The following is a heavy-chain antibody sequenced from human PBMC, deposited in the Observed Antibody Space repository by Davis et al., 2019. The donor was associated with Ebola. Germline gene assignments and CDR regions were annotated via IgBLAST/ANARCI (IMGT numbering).Heavy chain of an antibody. CDR1: GFTFSSYA. CDR3: AKDGDPYYFAY. V-gene: IGHV3-30-3*01. Sequence: GESLKISCAASGFTFSSYAMHWVRQAPGKGLEWVAVISYDGSNKYYADSVKGRFTISRDNSKNTLYLQMNSLRAEDTAVYYCAKDGDPYYFAYWGQGTLVTVSS. CDR2: ISYDGSNK. J-gene: IGHJ4*02. D-gene: IGHD3-3*01.